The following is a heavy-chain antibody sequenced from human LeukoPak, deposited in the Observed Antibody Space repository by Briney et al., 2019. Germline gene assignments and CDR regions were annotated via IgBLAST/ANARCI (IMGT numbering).Heavy chain of an antibody. J-gene: IGHJ5*02. V-gene: IGHV4-4*07. Sequence: SETLSLTCTVSGGSISSYYWSWIRQPAGKGLEWIGRIYTSGSTNYNPSLKSRVTMSVDTSKNQFSLKLSSVTAADTAVYYCARGGIAARQDNWFDPWGQGTLVTVSS. CDR2: IYTSGST. CDR1: GGSISSYY. D-gene: IGHD6-6*01. CDR3: ARGGIAARQDNWFDP.